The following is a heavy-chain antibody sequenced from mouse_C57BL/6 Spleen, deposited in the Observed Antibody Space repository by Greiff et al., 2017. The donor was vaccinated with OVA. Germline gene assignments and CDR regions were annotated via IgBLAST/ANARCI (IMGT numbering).Heavy chain of an antibody. CDR1: GYTFTDYE. D-gene: IGHD2-1*01. Sequence: QVQLQQSGAELVRPGASVTLSCKASGYTFTDYEMHWVKQTPVHGLEWIGAIDPETGGTAYNQKFKGTAILTADKSSSTAYMALRSLTSEDSAVYYCTRHRYYGNYGGFDYWGQGTTLTVSS. CDR2: IDPETGGT. CDR3: TRHRYYGNYGGFDY. J-gene: IGHJ2*01. V-gene: IGHV1-15*01.